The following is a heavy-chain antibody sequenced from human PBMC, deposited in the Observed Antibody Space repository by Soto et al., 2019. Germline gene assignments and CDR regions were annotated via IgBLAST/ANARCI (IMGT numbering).Heavy chain of an antibody. CDR3: ARGTGWYPDY. J-gene: IGHJ4*02. D-gene: IGHD6-19*01. Sequence: GVSLRLSCAASGFTFSTYSMNWVRQAPGKGLEWVSYISSSSSTIFYTDSVKGRFTVSRDNAKNSLYLQMSSVRAEDTAVYYCARGTGWYPDYWGQGT. CDR1: GFTFSTYS. V-gene: IGHV3-48*04. CDR2: ISSSSSTI.